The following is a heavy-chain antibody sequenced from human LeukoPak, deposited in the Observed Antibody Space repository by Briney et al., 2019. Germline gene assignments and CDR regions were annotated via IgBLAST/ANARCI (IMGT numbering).Heavy chain of an antibody. CDR2: IKQDGSEK. D-gene: IGHD5-18*01. J-gene: IGHJ6*03. V-gene: IGHV3-7*03. CDR1: GFTFSSYW. Sequence: GGSLRLSCAASGFTFSSYWMSWVRQAPGKGLEWVANIKQDGSEKYYVDSVKGRFTISRDNAKNSLYLQMNSLRAEDTAVYYCASPAMAFIDQGRYNYYYYMDVWGKGTTVTVSS. CDR3: ASPAMAFIDQGRYNYYYYMDV.